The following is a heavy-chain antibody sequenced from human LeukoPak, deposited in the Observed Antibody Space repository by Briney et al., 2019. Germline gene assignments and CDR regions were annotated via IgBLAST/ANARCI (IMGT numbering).Heavy chain of an antibody. J-gene: IGHJ5*02. D-gene: IGHD3-9*01. Sequence: GGSLRLSCAASGFTFSSYWMHWVRQAPGKGLVWVSRINSDGSSTSYADSVKGRFTISRDNAKDTLYLQMNSLRAEDTAVYYCARDSPRLRYARFDPWGQGTLVTVSS. CDR2: INSDGSST. V-gene: IGHV3-74*01. CDR1: GFTFSSYW. CDR3: ARDSPRLRYARFDP.